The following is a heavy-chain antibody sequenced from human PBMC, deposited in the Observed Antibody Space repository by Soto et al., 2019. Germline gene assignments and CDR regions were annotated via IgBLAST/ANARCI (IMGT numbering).Heavy chain of an antibody. CDR3: ARDRGTTVTTFYYYGMDV. CDR1: GGTFSSYA. D-gene: IGHD4-4*01. Sequence: SVKVSCKASGGTFSSYAISWVRQAPGQGLEWMGGIIPIFGTANYAQKFQGRVTITADESTSTAYMELSSLRSEDTAVYYCARDRGTTVTTFYYYGMDVWGQGTTVTVSS. V-gene: IGHV1-69*13. CDR2: IIPIFGTA. J-gene: IGHJ6*02.